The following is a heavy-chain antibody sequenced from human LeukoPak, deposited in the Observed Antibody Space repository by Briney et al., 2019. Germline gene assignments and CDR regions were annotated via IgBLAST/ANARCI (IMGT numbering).Heavy chain of an antibody. CDR1: GGSISSYY. Sequence: SETLSLTCTVSGGSISSYYWSWIRQPPGKGLEWIGNIYYSGSTYYNPSLKSRVTMSVDTSKNQFFLKLNSVTAADTAVYYCARGRPYSGGYHLDYWGQGTLVTVSA. J-gene: IGHJ4*02. CDR2: IYYSGST. D-gene: IGHD1-26*01. V-gene: IGHV4-59*04. CDR3: ARGRPYSGGYHLDY.